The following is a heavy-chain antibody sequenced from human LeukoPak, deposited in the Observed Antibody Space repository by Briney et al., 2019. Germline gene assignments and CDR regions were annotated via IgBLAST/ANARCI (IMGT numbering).Heavy chain of an antibody. D-gene: IGHD6-13*01. CDR1: GYTFTGYY. CDR2: INPNSGGT. J-gene: IGHJ4*02. Sequence: ASVKVSCKASGYTFTGYYMHWVRQAPGQGLEWMGWINPNSGGTNYAQKFQGRVTMTRDTSISTAYMELSRLRSDDTAVYYCARGLAEAGTEFDYWGQGTLVIVS. CDR3: ARGLAEAGTEFDY. V-gene: IGHV1-2*02.